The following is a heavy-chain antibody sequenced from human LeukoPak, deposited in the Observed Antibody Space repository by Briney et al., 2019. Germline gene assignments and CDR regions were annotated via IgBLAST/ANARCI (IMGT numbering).Heavy chain of an antibody. V-gene: IGHV4-4*02. Sequence: SGTLSPTCAVSGGSISSSNWWSWVRQPPGKGRVRIGEIYHSESTNYNPSRKSRVTISVDKYKNQFALKLSSMTAADTAVYYCAKSSIAVAGGLDYWGQGTLVTVSS. D-gene: IGHD6-19*01. CDR1: GGSISSSNW. CDR3: AKSSIAVAGGLDY. CDR2: IYHSEST. J-gene: IGHJ4*02.